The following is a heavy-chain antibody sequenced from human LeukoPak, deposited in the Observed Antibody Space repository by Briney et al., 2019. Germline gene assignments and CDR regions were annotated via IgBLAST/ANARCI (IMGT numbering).Heavy chain of an antibody. Sequence: PSETLSLTCTVSGGSISSSSYYWGWIRQPPGKGLECIGTIYYSGSTFHNPSLKSRVTISVDTPKNQFSLKLSSVTAADTAVYYCARSNPDGSSSKGYFDFWGQGTLVTVSS. D-gene: IGHD6-6*01. CDR1: GGSISSSSYY. CDR2: IYYSGST. CDR3: ARSNPDGSSSKGYFDF. J-gene: IGHJ4*02. V-gene: IGHV4-39*01.